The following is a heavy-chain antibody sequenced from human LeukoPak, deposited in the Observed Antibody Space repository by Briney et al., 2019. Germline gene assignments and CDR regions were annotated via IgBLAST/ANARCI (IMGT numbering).Heavy chain of an antibody. CDR3: ARVSKGDKMVYAIGSSRNFDY. CDR1: GFTFSSYW. Sequence: PGGSLRLPCAASGFTFSSYWMSWVRQAPGKGLEWVANIKQDGSEKYYVDSVKGRFTISRDNAKNSLYLQMNSLRAEDTAVYYCARVSKGDKMVYAIGSSRNFDYWGQGTLVTVSS. V-gene: IGHV3-7*01. J-gene: IGHJ4*02. D-gene: IGHD2-8*01. CDR2: IKQDGSEK.